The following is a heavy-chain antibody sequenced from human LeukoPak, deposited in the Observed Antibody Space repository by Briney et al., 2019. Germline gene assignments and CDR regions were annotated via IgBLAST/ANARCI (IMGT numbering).Heavy chain of an antibody. Sequence: PSETLSLTCTVSGGSISGGGYYWSWIRQPQGKGREWFVYIYHSGSTYDNPSLKSRVTISVDRTKNQYSLKLSSVTAADTAVYYCSTYKGYYYDSSGYYPYWGQGTLVTVSS. J-gene: IGHJ4*02. D-gene: IGHD3-22*01. CDR1: GGSISGGGYY. CDR2: IYHSGST. CDR3: STYKGYYYDSSGYYPY. V-gene: IGHV4-30-2*01.